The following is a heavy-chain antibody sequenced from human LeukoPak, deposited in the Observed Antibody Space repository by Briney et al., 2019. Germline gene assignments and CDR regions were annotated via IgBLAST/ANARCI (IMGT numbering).Heavy chain of an antibody. J-gene: IGHJ6*02. CDR3: ARDYDILTGYYRYGMDV. CDR1: GFTFSSYA. V-gene: IGHV3-30-3*01. CDR2: ISHDGSNK. Sequence: GGSLRLSCAASGFTFSSYAMHWVRQAPGKGLEWVAVISHDGSNKYYADSVKGRSTISRDNSKNTLYLQMNSLRAEDTAVYYCARDYDILTGYYRYGMDVWGQGTTVTVSS. D-gene: IGHD3-9*01.